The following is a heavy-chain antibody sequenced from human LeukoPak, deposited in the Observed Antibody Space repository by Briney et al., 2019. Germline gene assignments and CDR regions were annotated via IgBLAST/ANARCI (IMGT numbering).Heavy chain of an antibody. CDR2: IVVGSGNT. CDR3: AGTPWFGELTLDY. J-gene: IGHJ4*02. D-gene: IGHD3-10*01. CDR1: GFTFTSST. V-gene: IGHV1-58*02. Sequence: SVKVSCKASGFTFTSSTIQWVRQARGQRLEWIGWIVVGSGNTNYAQKFQERVIITRDMSTTTVYMELSSLRSEDTAVYYCAGTPWFGELTLDYWGQGTLVTVPS.